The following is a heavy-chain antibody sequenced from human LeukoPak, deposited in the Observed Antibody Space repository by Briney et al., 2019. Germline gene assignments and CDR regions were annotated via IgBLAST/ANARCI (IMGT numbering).Heavy chain of an antibody. V-gene: IGHV3-30-3*01. J-gene: IGHJ6*02. CDR2: ISYDGSNK. D-gene: IGHD2-21*02. CDR1: GFTFSSYA. CDR3: ARASYCGGDCYPYYYGMDV. Sequence: GGSLRLSCAASGFTFSSYAMHWGRQAPGKGLEWVAVISYDGSNKYYADSVKGRFTISRDNSKNTLYLQMNSLRAEDTAVYYCARASYCGGDCYPYYYGMDVWGQGTTVTVSS.